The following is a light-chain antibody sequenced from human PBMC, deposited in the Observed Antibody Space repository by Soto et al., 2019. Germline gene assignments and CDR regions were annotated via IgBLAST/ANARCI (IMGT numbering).Light chain of an antibody. J-gene: IGLJ2*01. CDR3: QVWDSSSDHVV. V-gene: IGLV3-21*02. Sequence: SYELTQPPSVSVAPGQTARITCGGTNGGSKSVHWYQQKPGQAPVVVVYDDSDRPSGIPERFSGSNSGNTATLTISRVEAGDEADYYCQVWDSSSDHVVFGGGTKLTVL. CDR2: DDS. CDR1: NGGSKS.